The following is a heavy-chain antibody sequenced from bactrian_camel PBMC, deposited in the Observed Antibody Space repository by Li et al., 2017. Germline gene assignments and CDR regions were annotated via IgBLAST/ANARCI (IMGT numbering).Heavy chain of an antibody. D-gene: IGHD2*01. CDR2: IQDDGAK. V-gene: IGHV3S55*01. CDR3: EVGLTGYGNKFCLSGFNY. Sequence: HVQLVESGGGSVQAGGSLSLSCATRGYTRRSGCLAWFRQVPGKEREMVAQIQDDGAKHYGGTAKARFTISKDNSKRTFYLQMNSLKSEDTAMYYCEVGLTGYGNKFCLSGFNYFGQGTQVTVS. CDR1: GYTRRSGC. J-gene: IGHJ4*01.